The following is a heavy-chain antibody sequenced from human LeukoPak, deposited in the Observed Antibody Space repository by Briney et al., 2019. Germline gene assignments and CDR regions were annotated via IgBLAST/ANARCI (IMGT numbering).Heavy chain of an antibody. CDR2: MNPNSGNT. CDR1: GYTFTSYD. CDR3: ARGFTYDFWSGNWFDP. Sequence: ASVKVSCKASGYTFTSYDINWVRQATGQGLEWMGWMNPNSGNTGYAQKFQGRVTMTRNTSISTAYMELSSLRSEDTAVYYCARGFTYDFWSGNWFDPWGQGTLVTVSS. V-gene: IGHV1-8*01. J-gene: IGHJ5*02. D-gene: IGHD3-3*01.